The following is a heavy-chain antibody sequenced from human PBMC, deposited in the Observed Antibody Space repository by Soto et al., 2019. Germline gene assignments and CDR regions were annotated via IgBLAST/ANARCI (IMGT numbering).Heavy chain of an antibody. CDR2: INAGNGNT. CDR1: GYTFTSYA. J-gene: IGHJ4*02. V-gene: IGHV1-3*05. D-gene: IGHD2-21*02. CDR3: ARSIVVVTALDY. Sequence: QVQLVQSGAEEKKPGASVKVSCKASGYTFTSYAMHWVRQAPGQRLEGMGWINAGNGNTKYSQKSQGRVTITRDTSAGTAYMELSSLRSEDTAVYYCARSIVVVTALDYWGQGTLVTVSS.